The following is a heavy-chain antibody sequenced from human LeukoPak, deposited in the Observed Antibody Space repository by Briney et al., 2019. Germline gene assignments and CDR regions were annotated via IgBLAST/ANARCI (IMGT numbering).Heavy chain of an antibody. J-gene: IGHJ1*01. CDR2: IYPRDGST. D-gene: IGHD2-15*01. Sequence: ASVKVSCKASGYIFTSNYIHWVRQAPGQGLEWMGMIYPRDGSTSYAQRFQDRVTVTRDTSTSTVHMELSSLRSEDTAVYYCARDFVRSGARPDGFQHWGQGTLVTVSS. V-gene: IGHV1-46*01. CDR3: ARDFVRSGARPDGFQH. CDR1: GYIFTSNY.